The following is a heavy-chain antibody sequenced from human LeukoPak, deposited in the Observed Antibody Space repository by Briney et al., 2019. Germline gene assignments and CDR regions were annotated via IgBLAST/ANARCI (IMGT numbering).Heavy chain of an antibody. J-gene: IGHJ4*02. CDR2: IKHSGST. V-gene: IGHV4-34*01. CDR3: ARARYFARTFDY. Sequence: PSETLSLTCAVYGGSFSGYYWSWIRPPPGKGREWIGEIKHSGSTNYNPSLKSRVTISVDTSKNQFSLKLSSVTAADTAVYYCARARYFARTFDYWGQGTLVTVSS. CDR1: GGSFSGYY. D-gene: IGHD3-9*01.